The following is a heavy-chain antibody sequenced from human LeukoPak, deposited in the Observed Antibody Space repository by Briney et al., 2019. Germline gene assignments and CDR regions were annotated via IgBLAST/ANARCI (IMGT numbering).Heavy chain of an antibody. Sequence: GGSLRLSCAASGFTFSTYGMIWVRQAPGKGLEWVSSISDTGGNTYYADSVKGRFTISRDNAKNSLYLQMNSLRAEDTAVYYCARDRYSSSSSDDAFDIWGQGTMVTVSS. D-gene: IGHD6-6*01. J-gene: IGHJ3*02. CDR3: ARDRYSSSSSDDAFDI. CDR1: GFTFSTYG. V-gene: IGHV3-23*01. CDR2: ISDTGGNT.